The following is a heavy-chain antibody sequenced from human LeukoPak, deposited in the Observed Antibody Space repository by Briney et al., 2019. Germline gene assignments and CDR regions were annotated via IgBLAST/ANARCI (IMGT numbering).Heavy chain of an antibody. CDR3: AKKGIPITIFGVVTPDAFDI. J-gene: IGHJ3*02. V-gene: IGHV3-23*01. CDR2: ISGSGGST. CDR1: GFTFSSYA. Sequence: PGGSLRLSCAASGFTFSSYAMSWVRQAPGKGLEWVSAISGSGGSTYYADSVKGRFTISRDNSKNTLYLQMNSLRAEDTAVYYCAKKGIPITIFGVVTPDAFDIWGQGTMVTVSS. D-gene: IGHD3-3*01.